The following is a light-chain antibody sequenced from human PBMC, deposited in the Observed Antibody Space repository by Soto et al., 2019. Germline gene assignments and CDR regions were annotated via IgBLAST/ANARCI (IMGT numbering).Light chain of an antibody. CDR1: TSNIGAPYD. Sequence: QSVLTQPPPVSGAPGQRVSISCTGSTSNIGAPYDVHWYQHLPGTAPKLLIYGDNNRPSGVPDRFSGSKSGTSASLAITRLQAEDEADYYCQSYDISLHNYVFGTGTQLTVL. J-gene: IGLJ1*01. V-gene: IGLV1-40*01. CDR2: GDN. CDR3: QSYDISLHNYV.